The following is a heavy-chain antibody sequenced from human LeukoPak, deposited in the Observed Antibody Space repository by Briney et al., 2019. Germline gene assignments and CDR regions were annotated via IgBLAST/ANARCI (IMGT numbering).Heavy chain of an antibody. D-gene: IGHD4-11*01. CDR3: ARGLGNYYYYYMDV. CDR2: IYYSGST. V-gene: IGHV4-39*07. J-gene: IGHJ6*03. Sequence: SETLSLTCTVSGGSISSSSYYWGWSRQPPGKGLEWIGSIYYSGSTYYNPSLKTRVTISVDTSKNQFSLKLSSVTAADTAVYYCARGLGNYYYYYMDVWGKGTTVTVSS. CDR1: GGSISSSSYY.